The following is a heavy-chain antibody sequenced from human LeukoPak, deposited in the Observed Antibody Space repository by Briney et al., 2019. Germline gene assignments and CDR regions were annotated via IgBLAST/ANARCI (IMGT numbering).Heavy chain of an antibody. J-gene: IGHJ4*02. CDR1: GRTFSSYA. V-gene: IGHV1-69*01. CDR2: IIPIFGTA. CDR3: ARGGIAAAGSFDY. Sequence: GASMKVSCKASGRTFSSYAISWVRQAPGQGLEWMGWIIPIFGTANYAQRFQGRVTITADESTSTAYMELSSLRSEDTAVYYCARGGIAAAGSFDYWGQGTLVTVSS. D-gene: IGHD6-13*01.